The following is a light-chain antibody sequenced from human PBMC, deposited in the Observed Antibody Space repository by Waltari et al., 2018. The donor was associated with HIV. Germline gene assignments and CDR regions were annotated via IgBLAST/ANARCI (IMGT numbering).Light chain of an antibody. CDR2: NVN. Sequence: QSALTQPASVSGSLGQSITISCTGTSGAVGGYNFVPWSQQHPGKAPKLIIYNVNSRPSGVSIRFSGSRSANTASLTISGLQAEDEADYFCCSYTSSGPRYVLFGGGTRLTVL. CDR1: SGAVGGYNF. CDR3: CSYTSSGPRYVL. J-gene: IGLJ2*01. V-gene: IGLV2-14*03.